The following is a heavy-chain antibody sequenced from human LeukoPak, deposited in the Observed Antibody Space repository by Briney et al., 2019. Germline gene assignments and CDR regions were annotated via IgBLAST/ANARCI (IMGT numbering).Heavy chain of an antibody. D-gene: IGHD4/OR15-4a*01. V-gene: IGHV3-7*01. CDR1: GFTFSTSW. Sequence: GGSLRLSCAASGFTFSTSWMSWVRQAPGKGLEWVANIKQDGSETYYGDSVEGRFTISRDNAKNSLYPQMNSLRAEDTALYYCASTLKRDYWGQGTLVTVSS. CDR2: IKQDGSET. J-gene: IGHJ4*02. CDR3: ASTLKRDY.